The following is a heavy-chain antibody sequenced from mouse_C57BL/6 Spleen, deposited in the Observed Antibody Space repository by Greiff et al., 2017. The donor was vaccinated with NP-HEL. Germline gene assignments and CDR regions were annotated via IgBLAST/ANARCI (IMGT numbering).Heavy chain of an antibody. CDR2: INPSNGGT. J-gene: IGHJ3*01. CDR3: SRVDDYDRGFAY. D-gene: IGHD2-4*01. CDR1: GYTFTSYW. V-gene: IGHV1-53*01. Sequence: QVQLQQSGTELVKPGASVKLSCKASGYTFTSYWMHWVKQRPGQGLEWIGNINPSNGGTNYNEKFQSKATLTVDKSSSTAYMQLSSLTSEDSAVEYCSRVDDYDRGFAYWGQGTLVTVSA.